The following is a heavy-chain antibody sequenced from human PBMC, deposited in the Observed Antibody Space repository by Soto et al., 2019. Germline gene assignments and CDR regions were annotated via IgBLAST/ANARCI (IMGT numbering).Heavy chain of an antibody. CDR2: ISAYNGNT. D-gene: IGHD6-13*01. J-gene: IGHJ4*02. V-gene: IGHV1-18*04. Sequence: ASVKVSCKASGYTFTGYYIHWVRQAPGQGLEWMGWISAYNGNTNYAQKLQGRVTMTTDTSTSTAYMELRSLRSDDTAVYYCARAQYSSSWFDYWGQGTVVTVSS. CDR1: GYTFTGYY. CDR3: ARAQYSSSWFDY.